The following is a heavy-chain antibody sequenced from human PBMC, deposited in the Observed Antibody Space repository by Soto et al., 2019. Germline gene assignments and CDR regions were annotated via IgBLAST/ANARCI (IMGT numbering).Heavy chain of an antibody. D-gene: IGHD6-6*01. Sequence: ASVKVSCKASGYTFTSYYMHWVRQAPGQGLEWMGIINPSGGSTSYAQKFQGRVTMTRDTSTSTVYMELSSLRSEDTAVYYCARDRGYSSSSGWWFDPWGQGTLVTVSS. J-gene: IGHJ5*02. CDR1: GYTFTSYY. CDR3: ARDRGYSSSSGWWFDP. CDR2: INPSGGST. V-gene: IGHV1-46*01.